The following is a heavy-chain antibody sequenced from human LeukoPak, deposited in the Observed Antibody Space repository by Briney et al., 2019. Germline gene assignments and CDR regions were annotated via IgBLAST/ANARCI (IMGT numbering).Heavy chain of an antibody. Sequence: PSETLSLTCAVYGGSFSGYYWSWIRQPPGKGLEWIGEINHSGSTNYIPSLKSRVTMSVDTSKNQFSLKLSSVTAADTAVYYCARDVSGYEPAFWFDPWGQGTLVTVSS. J-gene: IGHJ5*02. V-gene: IGHV4-34*01. CDR2: INHSGST. D-gene: IGHD5-12*01. CDR1: GGSFSGYY. CDR3: ARDVSGYEPAFWFDP.